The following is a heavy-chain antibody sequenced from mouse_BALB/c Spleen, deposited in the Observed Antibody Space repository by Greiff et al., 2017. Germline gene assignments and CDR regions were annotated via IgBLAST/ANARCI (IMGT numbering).Heavy chain of an antibody. D-gene: IGHD1-2*01. CDR1: GFTFSDYY. J-gene: IGHJ4*01. CDR3: AREGATAGENAMDY. Sequence: EVKLMESGGGLVKPGGSLKLSCAASGFTFSDYYMYWVRQTPEKRLEWVATISDGGSYTYYPDSVKGRFTISRDNAKNNLYLQMSSLKSEHTAMYYCAREGATAGENAMDYWGQGTSVTVSS. V-gene: IGHV5-4*02. CDR2: ISDGGSYT.